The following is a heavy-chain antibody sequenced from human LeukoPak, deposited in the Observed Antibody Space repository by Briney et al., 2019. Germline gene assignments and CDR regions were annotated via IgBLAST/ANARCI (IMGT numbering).Heavy chain of an antibody. V-gene: IGHV3-23*01. J-gene: IGHJ4*02. CDR1: VVTFSGNA. CDR3: AKDLSWWAADDY. Sequence: GGSLRLSCVASVVTFSGNAMSCVRDAPGRGLEWGSAVGGDEKTNHAEYVRGRFTVSRDNSKNLLFLQMNSLAVEDTAVYYCAKDLSWWAADDYWGQGALVTVSS. CDR2: VGGDEKT. D-gene: IGHD2-15*01.